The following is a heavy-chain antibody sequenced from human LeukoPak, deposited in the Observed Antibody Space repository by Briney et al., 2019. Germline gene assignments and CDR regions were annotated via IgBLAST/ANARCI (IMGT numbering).Heavy chain of an antibody. D-gene: IGHD4-11*01. Sequence: GASVKVSCKASGGTFSSYAISWVRQAPGQGLEWMGGIIPIFGTANYAQKFQGRVTITADESTSTAYMELSSLRSEDTAVYYCARDKSNGYYYYYYMDVWGKRTTVTVSS. J-gene: IGHJ6*03. CDR1: GGTFSSYA. V-gene: IGHV1-69*13. CDR3: ARDKSNGYYYYYYMDV. CDR2: IIPIFGTA.